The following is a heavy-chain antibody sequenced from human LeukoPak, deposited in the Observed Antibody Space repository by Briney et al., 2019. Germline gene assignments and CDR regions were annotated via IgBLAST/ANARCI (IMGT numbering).Heavy chain of an antibody. CDR2: ISAYNGNT. D-gene: IGHD3-10*01. CDR3: ARGGFGNDAFDI. CDR1: GYTFTSYS. V-gene: IGHV1-18*01. J-gene: IGHJ3*02. Sequence: ASVKVSCKASGYTFTSYSITWVRQAPGQGIEWMGWISAYNGNTNSAQKLQGRVTMTTDTSTSTAYMELRSLRSDDTAVYYCARGGFGNDAFDIWGQGTMVTVSS.